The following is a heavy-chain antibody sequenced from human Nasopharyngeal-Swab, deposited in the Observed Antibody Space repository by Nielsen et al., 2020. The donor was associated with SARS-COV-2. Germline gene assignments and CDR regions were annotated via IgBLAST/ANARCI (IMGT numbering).Heavy chain of an antibody. CDR2: ISFDGSKK. Sequence: GESLKISCAASGFTFNSHGMHWVRQAPGKGLEWVAVISFDGSKKYYADSVKGRFTISRDNSKNTLYLQMNSLRAEDTAVYYCARKYSGGYAAFDYWGQGTLATVSS. CDR3: ARKYSGGYAAFDY. V-gene: IGHV3-30*03. D-gene: IGHD1-26*01. CDR1: GFTFNSHG. J-gene: IGHJ4*02.